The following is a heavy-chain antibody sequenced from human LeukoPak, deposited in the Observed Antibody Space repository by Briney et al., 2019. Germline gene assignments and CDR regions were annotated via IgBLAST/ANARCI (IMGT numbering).Heavy chain of an antibody. D-gene: IGHD3-3*01. Sequence: GASVEVSCKAFGYTFTSNYMHWVRQAPGQGPEWMGVISPSGGSTTYAQKFQGRVTLTRDMSTSTVYMELSSLRSEDTAVYYCAKNQGFLEWNNWFDPWGQGTLVTVSS. V-gene: IGHV1-46*01. J-gene: IGHJ5*02. CDR1: GYTFTSNY. CDR3: AKNQGFLEWNNWFDP. CDR2: ISPSGGST.